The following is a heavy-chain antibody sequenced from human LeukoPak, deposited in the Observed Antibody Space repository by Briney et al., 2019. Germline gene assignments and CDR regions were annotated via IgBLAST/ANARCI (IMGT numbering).Heavy chain of an antibody. J-gene: IGHJ4*02. CDR3: ARRAGEYSHPYDY. V-gene: IGHV1-69*06. CDR2: IIPIFGTA. CDR1: GGTFSSYA. D-gene: IGHD4-17*01. Sequence: ASVKVSCKASGGTFSSYAISWVRQAPGQGLEWMGGIIPIFGTANYAQKFQGRVTITADKSTSTAYMELSSLRADDTAVYYCARRAGEYSHPYDYWGQGTLVTVSS.